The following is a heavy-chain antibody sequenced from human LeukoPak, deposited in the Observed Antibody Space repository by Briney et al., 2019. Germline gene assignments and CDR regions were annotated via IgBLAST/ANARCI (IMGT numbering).Heavy chain of an antibody. CDR2: INSDGSST. Sequence: GGSLRLSCAASGFTFSSYWMHWVRQAPGKGLVWVSRINSDGSSTSYADSVKGRFTISRDNAKNTLYLQMNSPRAEDTAVYYCARDRDSTIFDYWGQGTLVTVSS. D-gene: IGHD1-26*01. CDR1: GFTFSSYW. V-gene: IGHV3-74*01. J-gene: IGHJ4*02. CDR3: ARDRDSTIFDY.